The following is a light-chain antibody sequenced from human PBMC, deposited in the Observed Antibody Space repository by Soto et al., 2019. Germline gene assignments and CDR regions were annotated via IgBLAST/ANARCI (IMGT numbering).Light chain of an antibody. J-gene: IGLJ1*01. V-gene: IGLV2-14*01. Sequence: QSALTQPASVSGSPGQSITISCTGTSSDVGGYNYVSWYQQHPGKAPKLMIYDVSNRPSGVSNRFSGSKSGNTASLTISGLQAEDGVDYSGSTYISSSTLEVVRTGTKV. CDR3: STYISSSTLEV. CDR1: SSDVGGYNY. CDR2: DVS.